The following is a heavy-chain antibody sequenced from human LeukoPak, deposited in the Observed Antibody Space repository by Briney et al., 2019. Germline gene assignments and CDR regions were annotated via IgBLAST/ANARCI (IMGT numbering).Heavy chain of an antibody. CDR1: GYTFTSYD. J-gene: IGHJ3*02. D-gene: IGHD2-2*02. V-gene: IGHV1-8*01. Sequence: ASVKVSCKASGYTFTSYDINWVRQATGQGLEWMGWMNPNSGNTGYAQKFQGRVTMTRNTSISTAYMELSSLRSEDTAVYYCVRMGLKYQLLYPDDAFDIWGQGTMVTVSS. CDR3: VRMGLKYQLLYPDDAFDI. CDR2: MNPNSGNT.